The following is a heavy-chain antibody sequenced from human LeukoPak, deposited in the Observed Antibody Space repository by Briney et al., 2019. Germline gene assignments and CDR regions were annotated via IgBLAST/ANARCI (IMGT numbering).Heavy chain of an antibody. Sequence: PGGSLRLSCAASGFTFSSHGMNWVRQAPGKGLEWVSGISPSGGITYYTDSVKGRFTISRDNAENSLYLQMNSLRAEDTAVYYCARDSGYHYDSSGSENFDYWGQGTMVTVSS. CDR1: GFTFSSHG. V-gene: IGHV3-23*01. J-gene: IGHJ4*02. CDR2: ISPSGGIT. CDR3: ARDSGYHYDSSGSENFDY. D-gene: IGHD3-22*01.